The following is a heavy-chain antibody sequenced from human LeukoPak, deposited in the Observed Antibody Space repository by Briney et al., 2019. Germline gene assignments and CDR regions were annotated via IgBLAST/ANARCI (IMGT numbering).Heavy chain of an antibody. V-gene: IGHV1-2*02. Sequence: ASVKVSCKASGYTFTGYYMHWVRQAPGQGREWRGWINPNSGGTNYAQKFQGRVTMTRDTSISTAYMELSRLRSDDTAVYYCARAGGVTRLPDYWGQGTLVTVSS. CDR2: INPNSGGT. CDR1: GYTFTGYY. D-gene: IGHD4-11*01. J-gene: IGHJ4*02. CDR3: ARAGGVTRLPDY.